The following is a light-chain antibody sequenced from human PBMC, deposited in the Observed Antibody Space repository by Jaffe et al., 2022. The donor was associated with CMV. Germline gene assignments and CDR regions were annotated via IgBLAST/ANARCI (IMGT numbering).Light chain of an antibody. CDR3: QVWHSSSAHWM. V-gene: IGLV3-21*01. CDR1: KIGGER. J-gene: IGLJ3*02. CDR2: YDS. Sequence: SYVLTQPPSVSVAPGKTASITCGGNKIGGERVHWYQQKPGQAPVLVIYYDSDRPSGIPERFSGSNSGNTATLTITRVEAGDEADYYCQVWHSSSAHWMFGGGTKLTVL.